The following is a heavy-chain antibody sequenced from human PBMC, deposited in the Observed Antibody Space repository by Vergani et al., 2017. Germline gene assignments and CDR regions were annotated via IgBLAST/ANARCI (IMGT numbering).Heavy chain of an antibody. Sequence: QLQLQESGPRLVKPSETLSLTCSLSGMSISNNNYYWGWIRQPPGKGLEWIGSIYDSRYHNYSPSLKSRVSISVETSKNQFSLNLTSVTAADTAVYYCARHLRQLARNDVFDIWGHGTLVTVSS. J-gene: IGHJ3*02. CDR1: GMSISNNNYY. V-gene: IGHV4-39*01. D-gene: IGHD6-6*01. CDR2: IYDSRYH. CDR3: ARHLRQLARNDVFDI.